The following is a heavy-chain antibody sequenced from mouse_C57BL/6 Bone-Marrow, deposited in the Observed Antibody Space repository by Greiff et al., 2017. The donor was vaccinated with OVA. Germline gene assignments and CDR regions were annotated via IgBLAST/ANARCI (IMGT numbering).Heavy chain of an antibody. V-gene: IGHV5-9*01. J-gene: IGHJ4*01. Sequence: EVQGVESGGGLVKPGGSLKLSCAASGFTFSSYTMSWVRQTPEKRLEWVATISGGGGNTYYPDSVKGRFTISRDNAKNTLYLQMSSLRSEDTALYYCARQRRSLYYYAMDYWGQGTSVTVSS. CDR1: GFTFSSYT. D-gene: IGHD6-5*01. CDR2: ISGGGGNT. CDR3: ARQRRSLYYYAMDY.